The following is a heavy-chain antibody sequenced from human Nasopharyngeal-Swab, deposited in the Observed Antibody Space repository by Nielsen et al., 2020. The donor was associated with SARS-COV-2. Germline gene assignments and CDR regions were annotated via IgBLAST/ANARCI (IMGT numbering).Heavy chain of an antibody. CDR1: GFTVSSNY. D-gene: IGHD1-14*01. CDR3: AKGRSNRDAFDI. Sequence: GGSLRLSCAASGFTVSSNYMSWVRQAQGKGLEWVSVIYSGGSTYYADSVKGRFTISRDNSKNTLYLQMNSLRAEDTAVYYCAKGRSNRDAFDIWGQGTMVTVSS. CDR2: IYSGGST. V-gene: IGHV3-66*01. J-gene: IGHJ3*02.